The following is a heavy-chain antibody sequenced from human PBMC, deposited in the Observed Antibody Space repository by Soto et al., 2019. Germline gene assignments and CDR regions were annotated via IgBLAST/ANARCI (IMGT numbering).Heavy chain of an antibody. J-gene: IGHJ6*02. V-gene: IGHV1-3*01. CDR2: INAGNGNT. CDR1: GYTFTSYA. Sequence: ASVKVSCKASGYTFTSYAMHWVRQAPGQRPEWMGWINAGNGNTKYSQKFQGRVTITRDTSASTAYMELSSLRSEDTAVYYCARGSPLRGMDVWGQGTTVTVSS. CDR3: ARGSPLRGMDV.